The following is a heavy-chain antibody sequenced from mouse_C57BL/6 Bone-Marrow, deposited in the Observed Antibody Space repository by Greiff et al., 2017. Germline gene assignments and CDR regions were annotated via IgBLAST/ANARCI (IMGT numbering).Heavy chain of an antibody. J-gene: IGHJ2*01. V-gene: IGHV1-47*01. CDR3: TRVGNYEGYDIDY. Sequence: VQLVESGAELVKPGASVKMSCKASGYTFTTYPIEWMKQNPGQSLEWIGNFHPYNDDTKYNEKFKGKATLTVEKSSSTAYLERSRLTSDDSAVYYCTRVGNYEGYDIDYWGQGTTLTVSS. CDR1: GYTFTTYP. CDR2: FHPYNDDT. D-gene: IGHD2-14*01.